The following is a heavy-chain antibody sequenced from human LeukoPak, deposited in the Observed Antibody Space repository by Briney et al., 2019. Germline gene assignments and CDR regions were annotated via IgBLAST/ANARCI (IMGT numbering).Heavy chain of an antibody. Sequence: GASVKVSCKASGYAFTSYDVHWARQGIGQGLEWMGWMNPNSGDTGYTEKFQDRVTMTRDTSRRVAYMQLSSLRSDDTAVYYCAISSAWYHDGFDIWGQGTMVSVSS. D-gene: IGHD6-19*01. CDR1: GYAFTSYD. V-gene: IGHV1-8*01. J-gene: IGHJ3*02. CDR2: MNPNSGDT. CDR3: AISSAWYHDGFDI.